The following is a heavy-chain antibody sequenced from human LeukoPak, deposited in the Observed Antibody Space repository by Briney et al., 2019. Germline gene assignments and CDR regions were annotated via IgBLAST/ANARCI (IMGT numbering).Heavy chain of an antibody. CDR1: GFTFGGYA. V-gene: IGHV3-7*01. CDR2: IKHDGSET. D-gene: IGHD3-10*01. CDR3: GGVISGAIDY. J-gene: IGHJ4*02. Sequence: PGGSLRLSCAGSGFTFGGYAMSWVRQAPGKGLEWVANIKHDGSETWYVDSVEGRFTVSKDNAERSMYLQMNSLRAEDTAVYYCGGVISGAIDYWGQGTLVTVSS.